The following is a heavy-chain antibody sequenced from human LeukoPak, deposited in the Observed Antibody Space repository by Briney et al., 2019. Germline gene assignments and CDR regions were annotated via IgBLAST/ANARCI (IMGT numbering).Heavy chain of an antibody. CDR2: IIPIFGTA. CDR1: GGTFSSYA. J-gene: IGHJ4*02. Sequence: SVKVSCKASGGTFSSYAISWVRQAPGQGLEWMGGIIPIFGTANYAQKFQGRVTITADKSTSTAYMELSSLRSEDTAVYYCARDRISHYYDSSGYPPFDYWGQGALVTVSS. V-gene: IGHV1-69*06. D-gene: IGHD3-22*01. CDR3: ARDRISHYYDSSGYPPFDY.